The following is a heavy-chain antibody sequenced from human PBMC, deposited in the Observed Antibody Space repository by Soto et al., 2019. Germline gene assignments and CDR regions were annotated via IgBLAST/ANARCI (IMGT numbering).Heavy chain of an antibody. CDR2: IIPIFGTA. Sequence: SVKVSCKASGGTFSSYAIGWVRQAPGQGLEWMGGIIPIFGTANYAQKFQGRVTITADKSTSTAYMELSSLKSEDTAVYYCARDLYYYDSSGYYLWYFDLWGRGTLVTVSS. CDR3: ARDLYYYDSSGYYLWYFDL. CDR1: GGTFSSYA. J-gene: IGHJ2*01. D-gene: IGHD3-22*01. V-gene: IGHV1-69*06.